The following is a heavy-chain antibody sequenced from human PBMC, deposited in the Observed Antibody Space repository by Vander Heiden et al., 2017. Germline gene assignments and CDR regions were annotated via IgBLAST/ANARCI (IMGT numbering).Heavy chain of an antibody. Sequence: QVQLQQSGPGLVKPSKTPSPTCAISGASVSSHSSAWNWIRHSPSKGLEWVGRTYYRSKWYNEYAVSVKSRITINPDTSKNQFSLQLNSVTPEDTAVYYCAREVAVAGTPAYYYYGMDVWGQGTTVTVSS. D-gene: IGHD6-19*01. CDR2: TYYRSKWYN. CDR3: AREVAVAGTPAYYYYGMDV. J-gene: IGHJ6*02. CDR1: GASVSSHSSA. V-gene: IGHV6-1*01.